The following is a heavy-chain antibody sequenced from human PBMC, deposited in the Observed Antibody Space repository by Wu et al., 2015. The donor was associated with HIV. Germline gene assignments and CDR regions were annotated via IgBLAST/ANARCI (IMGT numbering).Heavy chain of an antibody. CDR3: ARDCSGGSCYDHYYYGMDV. V-gene: IGHV1-69*05. CDR1: GDTFSSYA. J-gene: IGHJ6*02. Sequence: QVQLVQSGAEVKKPGSSVKVSCKASGDTFSSYAISWVRQAPGQGLEWMGGIIPIFGTANYAQKFQGRVTITTDESTSTAYMELSNPRSDDTAVYYCARDCSGGSCYDHYYYGMDVWGQGTTVTVSS. CDR2: IIPIFGTA. D-gene: IGHD2-15*01.